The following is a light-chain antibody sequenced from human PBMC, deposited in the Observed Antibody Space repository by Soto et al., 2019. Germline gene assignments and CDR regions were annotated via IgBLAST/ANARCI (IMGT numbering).Light chain of an antibody. J-gene: IGKJ2*01. CDR3: QQYDSHPYT. V-gene: IGKV1D-16*01. CDR2: AAS. CDR1: QGVSSW. Sequence: DIQMTQSPSSLSASVGDRVTITCRASQGVSSWLAWYQQKPEKAPKSLIYAASSLQGGVPSRFSGSGSGPNFTLTITSLQPEYSAIYYCQQYDSHPYTFGQGTKLEIK.